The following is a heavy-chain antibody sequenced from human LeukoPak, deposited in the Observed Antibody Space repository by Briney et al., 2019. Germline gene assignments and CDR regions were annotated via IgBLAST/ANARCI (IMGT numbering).Heavy chain of an antibody. CDR3: AREAYDQGFDY. CDR1: GFTFSSYA. J-gene: IGHJ4*02. V-gene: IGHV3-30-3*01. CDR2: ISYDGSNK. Sequence: GGSLRLSCAASGFTFSSYAMHWVRQAPGKGLEWVAVISYDGSNKYYADSVEGRFTISRDNSKNTLYLQMNSLRAEDTAVFYCAREAYDQGFDYWGQGTLATVSS. D-gene: IGHD3-22*01.